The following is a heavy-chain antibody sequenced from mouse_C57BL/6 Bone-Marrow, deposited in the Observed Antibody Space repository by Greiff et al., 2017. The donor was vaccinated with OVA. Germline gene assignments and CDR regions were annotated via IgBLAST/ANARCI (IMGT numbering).Heavy chain of an antibody. J-gene: IGHJ2*01. Sequence: EVKLMESGPVLVKPGASVKMSCKASGYTFTDYYMNWVKQSHGKSLEWIGVINPYNGGTSYNQKFKGKATLTVDKSSSTAYMELNSLTSEDSAVYYCASPYDYDGYYFDYWGQGTTLTVSS. CDR3: ASPYDYDGYYFDY. D-gene: IGHD2-4*01. V-gene: IGHV1-19*01. CDR2: INPYNGGT. CDR1: GYTFTDYY.